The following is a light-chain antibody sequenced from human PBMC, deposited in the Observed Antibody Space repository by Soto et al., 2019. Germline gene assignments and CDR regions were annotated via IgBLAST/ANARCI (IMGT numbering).Light chain of an antibody. CDR2: DND. J-gene: IGLJ3*02. CDR3: GTWDNTLSGWV. V-gene: IGLV1-51*01. Sequence: QSVLTQPPSVSAAPGQKVIISCSGSNSNIGNNYVSWWRQLPGTAPKLLIIDNDKRPSGIPDRFSGSRSGTSATLGITGLQTGDEADYYCGTWDNTLSGWVFGGGTKVTVL. CDR1: NSNIGNNY.